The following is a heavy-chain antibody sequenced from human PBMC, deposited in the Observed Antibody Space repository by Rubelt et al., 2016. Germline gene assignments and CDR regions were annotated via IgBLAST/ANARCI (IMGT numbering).Heavy chain of an antibody. CDR1: GFTFSHYG. CDR2: IWSDGSNK. Sequence: QMQLVESGGGVVQPERSLRLSCAAFGFTFSHYGMHWVRQTPGKGLESVAIIWSDGSNKDYTDSVKGRFTISRDNSKNTLYLEINSLRVEDTAVYYCARADSVGTVDYWGQGTLVTVSS. D-gene: IGHD6-13*01. J-gene: IGHJ4*02. V-gene: IGHV3-33*01. CDR3: ARADSVGTVDY.